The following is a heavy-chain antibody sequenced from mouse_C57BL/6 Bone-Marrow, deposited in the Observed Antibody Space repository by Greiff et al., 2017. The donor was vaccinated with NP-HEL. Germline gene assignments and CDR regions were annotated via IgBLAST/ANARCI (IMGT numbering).Heavy chain of an antibody. J-gene: IGHJ4*01. D-gene: IGHD1-1*01. CDR3: ARSSTTVVDDGTLNYYAMDY. CDR1: GFSLSTSGMG. CDR2: IYWDDDK. V-gene: IGHV8-12*01. Sequence: QVTLKESGPGILQSSQTLSLTCSFSGFSLSTSGMGVSWIRQPSGKGLEWLAHIYWDDDKRYNPSLKSRLTISKDTSRNQVFLKITSVDTADTATYYCARSSTTVVDDGTLNYYAMDYWGQGTSVTVSS.